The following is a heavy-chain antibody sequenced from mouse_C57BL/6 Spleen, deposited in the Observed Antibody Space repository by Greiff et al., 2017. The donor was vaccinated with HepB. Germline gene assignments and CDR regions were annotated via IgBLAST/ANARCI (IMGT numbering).Heavy chain of an antibody. CDR2: IHPNSGST. V-gene: IGHV1-64*01. CDR1: GYTFTSYW. CDR3: AGLRQDAMDY. D-gene: IGHD2-4*01. Sequence: QVQLKQPGAELVKPGASVKLSCKASGYTFTSYWMHWVKQRPGQGLEWIGMIHPNSGSTNYNEKFKSKATLTVDKSSSTAYMQLSSLTSEDSAVYYCAGLRQDAMDYWGQGTSVTVSS. J-gene: IGHJ4*01.